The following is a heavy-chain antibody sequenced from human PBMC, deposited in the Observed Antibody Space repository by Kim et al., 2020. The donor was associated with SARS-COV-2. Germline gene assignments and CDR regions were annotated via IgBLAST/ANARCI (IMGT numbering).Heavy chain of an antibody. Sequence: YYADSVKGRFTISRDNSKNTLYLQMNSLRAEDTAVYYCARDAGGDHRFDYWGQGTLVTVSS. V-gene: IGHV3-33*01. D-gene: IGHD2-21*02. CDR3: ARDAGGDHRFDY. J-gene: IGHJ4*02.